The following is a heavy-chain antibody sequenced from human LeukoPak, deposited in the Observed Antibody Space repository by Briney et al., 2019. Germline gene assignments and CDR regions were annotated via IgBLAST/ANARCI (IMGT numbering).Heavy chain of an antibody. CDR2: ISGSGGDT. J-gene: IGHJ4*02. V-gene: IGHV3-23*01. CDR1: GFSFSSHV. CDR3: AKHHNYESSGYYGSCLC. Sequence: GGSLRLSCAISGFSFSSHVMHWLRQAPGKGLEWVSGISGSGGDTYYADSVKGRFTISRDNSKNTLNLQMNGLRAEDTALYYCAKHHNYESSGYYGSCLCWGQGPLVTVSS. D-gene: IGHD3-22*01.